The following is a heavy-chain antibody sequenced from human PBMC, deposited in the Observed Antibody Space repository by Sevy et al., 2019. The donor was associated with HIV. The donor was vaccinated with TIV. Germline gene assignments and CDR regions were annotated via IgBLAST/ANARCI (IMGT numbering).Heavy chain of an antibody. CDR2: IYSGGST. D-gene: IGHD3-3*01. J-gene: IGHJ3*02. CDR1: GFTVSSNY. V-gene: IGHV3-53*01. CDR3: ARGNIIHAFDI. Sequence: GGSLRLSCAASGFTVSSNYMSWVRQAPGKGLEWVSVIYSGGSTYYADSVKGRFTISRDNSKNTLYLQMNSLRAEDTPVYYCARGNIIHAFDIWGQGTMVTVSS.